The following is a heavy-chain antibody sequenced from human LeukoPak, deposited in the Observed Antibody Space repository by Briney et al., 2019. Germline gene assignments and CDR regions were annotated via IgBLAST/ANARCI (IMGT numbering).Heavy chain of an antibody. J-gene: IGHJ4*02. D-gene: IGHD3-10*01. V-gene: IGHV3-23*01. CDR3: ARATSFYRYFDY. Sequence: GGSLRLSCAASGFTFSSYAMSWVRQAPGKGLEWVSAISGSGGSTYYADSVKGRFTISRDNAKNSLYLQMNSLRAEDTAVYYCARATSFYRYFDYWGQGTLVTVSS. CDR2: ISGSGGST. CDR1: GFTFSSYA.